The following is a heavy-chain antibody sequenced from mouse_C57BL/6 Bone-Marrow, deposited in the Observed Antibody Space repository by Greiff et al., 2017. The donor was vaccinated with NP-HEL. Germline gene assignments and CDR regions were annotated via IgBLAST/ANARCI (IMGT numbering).Heavy chain of an antibody. J-gene: IGHJ3*01. CDR2: INPNNGGT. V-gene: IGHV1-26*01. CDR1: GYTFTDYY. CDR3: ARFTAY. Sequence: VQLQQSGPELVKPGASVKISCKASGYTFTDYYMNWVKQSHGKSLEWLGDINPNNGGTSYNQKFKGKATLTVDKSSSTAYMELRSLTSEYSAVYYCARFTAYWGQGTLVTVSA.